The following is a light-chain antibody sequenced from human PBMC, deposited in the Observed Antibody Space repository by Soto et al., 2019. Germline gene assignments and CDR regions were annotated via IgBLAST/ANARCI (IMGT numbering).Light chain of an antibody. J-gene: IGLJ1*01. CDR3: SSYTSSSPYV. CDR2: EGS. V-gene: IGLV2-14*02. CDR1: SSDVGSYNL. Sequence: QSVLTKPASASGSPGQSITISFTGTSSDVGSYNLVSWYQQHPGKAPKLMIYEGSKRPSGVSNRFSGSKSGNTASLTISGLQAEDEADYYCSSYTSSSPYVFGTGTKVTVL.